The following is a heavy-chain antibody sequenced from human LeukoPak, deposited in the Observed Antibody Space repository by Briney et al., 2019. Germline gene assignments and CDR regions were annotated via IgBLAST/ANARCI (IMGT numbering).Heavy chain of an antibody. D-gene: IGHD6-19*01. J-gene: IGHJ4*02. CDR3: VNSSPGGGWLVCGNFDY. CDR1: GGSISSNNYY. CDR2: INYSGST. V-gene: IGHV4-39*01. Sequence: PSGTLSLTCTVSGGSISSNNYYWGWIRQPPGKGLEWIGKINYSGSTYYNPSLKSRVTISVDTSKNQFSLKLSSVTAADTAVYYCVNSSPGGGWLVCGNFDYWGQGTLVTVAS.